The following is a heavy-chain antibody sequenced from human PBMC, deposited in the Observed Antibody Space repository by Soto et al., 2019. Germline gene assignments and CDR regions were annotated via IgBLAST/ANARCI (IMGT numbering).Heavy chain of an antibody. J-gene: IGHJ6*02. CDR3: ARDTYLDQGYYGMDV. CDR2: IYYSGST. V-gene: IGHV4-31*03. CDR1: GGSISSGGNY. Sequence: TLSLTCTVSGGSISSGGNYSSGIRQHPGKGLEWIGYIYYSGSTYYNPSLKSRVTISVDTSKNQFSLKLSSVTAADTAVYYCARDTYLDQGYYGMDVWGQGTTVTVSS. D-gene: IGHD1-1*01.